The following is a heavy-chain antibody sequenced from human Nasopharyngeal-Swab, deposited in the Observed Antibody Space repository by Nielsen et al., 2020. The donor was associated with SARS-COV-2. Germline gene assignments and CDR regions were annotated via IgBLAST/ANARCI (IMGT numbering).Heavy chain of an antibody. CDR1: GGTFSSYA. V-gene: IGHV1-69*13. J-gene: IGHJ6*02. CDR2: IIPTFGTA. Sequence: SVKVSCKASGGTFSSYAISWVRQAPGQGLEWMGGIIPTFGTANYAQKFQGRVTITADESTSTAYMELSSLRSEDTAVYYCARYSSSWLYYYGMDVWGQGTTVTVSS. D-gene: IGHD6-13*01. CDR3: ARYSSSWLYYYGMDV.